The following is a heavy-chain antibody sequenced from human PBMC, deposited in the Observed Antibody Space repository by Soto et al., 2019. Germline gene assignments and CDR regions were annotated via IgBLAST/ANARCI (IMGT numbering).Heavy chain of an antibody. CDR1: GGSISSGGYY. CDR3: ARDSPPYYYDSSGGI. Sequence: SETLSLTCTVSGGSISSGGYYWSWIRQHPGKGLEWIGYIYYSGSTYYNPSLKSRVAISVDTSKNQFSLKLSSVTAADTAVYYCARDSPPYYYDSSGGIWGQGTMVTVSS. V-gene: IGHV4-31*03. J-gene: IGHJ3*02. CDR2: IYYSGST. D-gene: IGHD3-22*01.